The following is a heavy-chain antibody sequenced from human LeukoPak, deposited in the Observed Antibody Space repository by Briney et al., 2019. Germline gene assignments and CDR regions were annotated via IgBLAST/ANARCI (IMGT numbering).Heavy chain of an antibody. CDR1: GYIFTGYY. CDR3: ARYSSGSPFDH. D-gene: IGHD6-19*01. Sequence: ASVKVSCKASGYIFTGYYIHWVRQAPGQGIEWMGWINPNSGGTNYAQKFQGRVAMTRDTSISTAYMEVSSLRSDDTAVYYCARYSSGSPFDHWGQGTLVTVSS. CDR2: INPNSGGT. V-gene: IGHV1-2*02. J-gene: IGHJ4*02.